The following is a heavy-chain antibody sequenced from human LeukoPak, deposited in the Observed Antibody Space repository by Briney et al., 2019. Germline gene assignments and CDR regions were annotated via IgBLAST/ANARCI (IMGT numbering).Heavy chain of an antibody. CDR1: GGTFSSYA. CDR2: IIPIFGTA. J-gene: IGHJ4*02. CDR3: ARDLNYYDSSGKLFDY. D-gene: IGHD3-22*01. Sequence: SVKVSCKASGGTFSSYAISWVRQAPGQGLEWMGGIIPIFGTANYAQKFQGRVTITADESTSTAYMELSSLRSDDTAVYYCARDLNYYDSSGKLFDYWGQGTLVTVSS. V-gene: IGHV1-69*01.